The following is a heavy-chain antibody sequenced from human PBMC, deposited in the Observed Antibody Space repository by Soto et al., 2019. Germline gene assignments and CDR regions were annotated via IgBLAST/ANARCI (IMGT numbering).Heavy chain of an antibody. Sequence: EVQLVESGGVVVQPGESLRVSCAASGFTFDDYTMHWVRQVPGKGLEWVSLITWDGGSSFYADSARGRFTISRDSSKNSVFLQMDSLRTEDTALYHCARARDGNNPLDYWGHGTLVTVSS. J-gene: IGHJ4*01. CDR2: ITWDGGSS. CDR3: ARARDGNNPLDY. V-gene: IGHV3-43*01. D-gene: IGHD1-1*01. CDR1: GFTFDDYT.